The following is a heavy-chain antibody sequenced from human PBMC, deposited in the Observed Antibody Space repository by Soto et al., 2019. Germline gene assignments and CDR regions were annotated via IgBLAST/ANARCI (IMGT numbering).Heavy chain of an antibody. D-gene: IGHD3-22*01. CDR2: IKSDGSYT. Sequence: EVQLVESGGGLVQPGGSLRLSCAASGFTFNTYWMQWVRQAPGKGLVWVSRIKSDGSYTNYADSVKGRFTISRDNAKNTLFLQMNSLGAEDRAVYYCATGGSGYFTYWGQGTRVTVSS. V-gene: IGHV3-74*01. J-gene: IGHJ4*02. CDR3: ATGGSGYFTY. CDR1: GFTFNTYW.